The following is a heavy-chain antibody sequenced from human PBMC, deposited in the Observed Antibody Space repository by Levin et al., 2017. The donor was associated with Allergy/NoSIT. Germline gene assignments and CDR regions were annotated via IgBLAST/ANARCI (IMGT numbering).Heavy chain of an antibody. D-gene: IGHD4-23*01. CDR1: GYIFTNYG. V-gene: IGHV1-18*01. J-gene: IGHJ5*01. Sequence: ASVKVSCKTSGYIFTNYGISWVRQAPGQGLEWMGWISAYSGDTNFAQNVEGRVTLTTDTSTSTAYMELRSLRSDDTAVYYCARVRNAGGKGWFDSWGQGTLVTVSS. CDR3: ARVRNAGGKGWFDS. CDR2: ISAYSGDT.